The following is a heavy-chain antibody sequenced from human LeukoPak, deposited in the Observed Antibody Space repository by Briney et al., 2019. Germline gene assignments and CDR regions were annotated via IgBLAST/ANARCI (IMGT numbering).Heavy chain of an antibody. CDR2: INPNTGGT. CDR3: ARDGVGLEY. D-gene: IGHD3-3*01. CDR1: GYTFTGYY. J-gene: IGHJ4*02. V-gene: IGHV1-2*02. Sequence: ASVKVSCTTSGYTFTGYYLHWLRQAPGQGLERVGWINPNTGGTENAQKFQGRVSMTRDTSVNTAYMELSRVTSDDTAVYYCARDGVGLEYWGQGTPVTVSS.